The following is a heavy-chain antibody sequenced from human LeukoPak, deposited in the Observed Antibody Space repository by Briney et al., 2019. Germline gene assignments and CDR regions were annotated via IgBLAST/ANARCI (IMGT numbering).Heavy chain of an antibody. V-gene: IGHV4-59*01. J-gene: IGHJ4*02. D-gene: IGHD3-9*01. CDR3: ARAHDFDKFDY. CDR1: GGSISSYY. Sequence: SETLSLTCTVSGGSISSYYWSWIRQPPGKGLEWIGSIYHSGSTYYNPSLKSRVTISVDTSKNHFSLKLSSVTAADTAVYYCARAHDFDKFDYWGQGTLVTVSS. CDR2: IYHSGST.